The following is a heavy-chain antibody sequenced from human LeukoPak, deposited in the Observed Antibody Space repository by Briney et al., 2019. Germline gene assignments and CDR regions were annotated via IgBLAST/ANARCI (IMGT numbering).Heavy chain of an antibody. V-gene: IGHV4-61*02. CDR3: ARGRSGYYYKIGFDY. Sequence: PSETLSLTCTVSGDSISSGDYYWSWIRQPAGKGLEWIGRISSSGSTNYNPSLKSRVTISVDTSKNQFSLKLSSVTAADTAVYYCARGRSGYYYKIGFDYWGQGTLVTVSS. J-gene: IGHJ4*02. CDR1: GDSISSGDYY. CDR2: ISSSGST. D-gene: IGHD3-22*01.